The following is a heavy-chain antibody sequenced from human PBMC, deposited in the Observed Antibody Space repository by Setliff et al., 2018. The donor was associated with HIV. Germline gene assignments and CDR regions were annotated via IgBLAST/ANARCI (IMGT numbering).Heavy chain of an antibody. CDR2: IYYTGRT. V-gene: IGHV4-59*01. J-gene: IGHJ5*02. Sequence: KPSETLSLTCTVSGGSISTYCWNWIRQAPGRGLEWIGYIYYTGRTNYNPSLKSRVTMSLDSSKKQFSLKLSSVTAADTAVYFCARDVGGFTVFAVPRGGFDPWGQGTLVTVSS. CDR1: GGSISTYC. D-gene: IGHD3-3*01. CDR3: ARDVGGFTVFAVPRGGFDP.